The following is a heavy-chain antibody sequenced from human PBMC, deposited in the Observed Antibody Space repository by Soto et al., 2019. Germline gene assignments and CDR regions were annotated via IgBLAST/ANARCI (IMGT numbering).Heavy chain of an antibody. Sequence: GGSLRLSCEASGFTFTKYGMHWVRQAPGKGLEWVAVISYDGNKEYFADSVKGRFTISRDNARNKLYLQMNSLRGDDTAVYYFLKDSFTNYPPYYYYAMDVWGQGTTVTVSS. CDR3: LKDSFTNYPPYYYYAMDV. D-gene: IGHD4-4*01. J-gene: IGHJ6*02. V-gene: IGHV3-30*18. CDR1: GFTFTKYG. CDR2: ISYDGNKE.